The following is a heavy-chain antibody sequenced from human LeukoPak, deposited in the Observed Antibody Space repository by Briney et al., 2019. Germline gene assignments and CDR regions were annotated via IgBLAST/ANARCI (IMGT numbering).Heavy chain of an antibody. CDR2: ISTYKSNT. CDR1: GYTFTSYG. V-gene: IGHV1-18*01. CDR3: ARDLLDAFDI. Sequence: ASVKVSCKASGYTFTSYGISWVRQAPGQGLEWVGWISTYKSNTNYAQNFQARVTMTTDASTSTVYMELRSLRSDDTAVYYCARDLLDAFDIWGQGTMVTVSS. J-gene: IGHJ3*02.